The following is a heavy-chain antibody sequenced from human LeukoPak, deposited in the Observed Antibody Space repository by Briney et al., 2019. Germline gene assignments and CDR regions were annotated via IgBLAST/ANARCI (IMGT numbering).Heavy chain of an antibody. CDR3: ARVAPTWDWGEAHFDY. J-gene: IGHJ4*02. CDR2: IYYSGST. V-gene: IGHV4-39*07. Sequence: SETLSLTCTVSGGSISSSSYYWGWIRQPPGKGLEWIGSIYYSGSTYYNPSLKSRVTISVDTSKNQFSLKLSSVTAADTAVYYCARVAPTWDWGEAHFDYWGQGTLVTVSS. D-gene: IGHD3/OR15-3a*01. CDR1: GGSISSSSYY.